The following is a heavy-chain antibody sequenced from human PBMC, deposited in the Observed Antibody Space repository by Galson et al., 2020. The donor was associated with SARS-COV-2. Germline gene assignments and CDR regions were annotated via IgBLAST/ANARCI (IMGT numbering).Heavy chain of an antibody. D-gene: IGHD3-22*01. V-gene: IGHV3-53*04. Sequence: GGSLRLSCAASGFTVSSNYMSWVRQAPGKGLEWVSVIYSGGSTYYADSVKGRFTISRHNSKNTLYLQMNSLRAEDTAVYYCARGEGVIDYYGMDVWGQGTTVTVS. J-gene: IGHJ6*02. CDR2: IYSGGST. CDR1: GFTVSSNY. CDR3: ARGEGVIDYYGMDV.